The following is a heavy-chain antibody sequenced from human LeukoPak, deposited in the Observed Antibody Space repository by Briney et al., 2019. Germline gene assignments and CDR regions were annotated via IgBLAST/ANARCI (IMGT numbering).Heavy chain of an antibody. Sequence: GGSLRLSCAASGFTISGFWRHWVRQVPGEGLVWVARMNSAGTTINYADSVKGRFTISRDNVRNTLHLQMNNLSLEDTAVYFCIRDVQVRASASLGLWGRGTLVTVS. CDR3: IRDVQVRASASLGL. CDR2: MNSAGTTI. CDR1: GFTISGFW. D-gene: IGHD3-16*01. J-gene: IGHJ4*01. V-gene: IGHV3-74*01.